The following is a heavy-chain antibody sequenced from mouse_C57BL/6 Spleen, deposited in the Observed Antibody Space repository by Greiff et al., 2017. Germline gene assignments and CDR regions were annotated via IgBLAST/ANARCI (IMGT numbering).Heavy chain of an antibody. J-gene: IGHJ3*01. V-gene: IGHV5-17*01. CDR1: GFTFSDYG. CDR2: ISSGSSTI. D-gene: IGHD2-12*01. CDR3: ARGTYYRGGFAY. Sequence: EVMLVESGGGLVKPGGSLKLSCAASGFTFSDYGMHWVRQAPEKGLEWVAYISSGSSTIYYADTVKGRFTISSDNAKNTLFLQMTSLRSEDTAMYYCARGTYYRGGFAYWGQGTLVTVSA.